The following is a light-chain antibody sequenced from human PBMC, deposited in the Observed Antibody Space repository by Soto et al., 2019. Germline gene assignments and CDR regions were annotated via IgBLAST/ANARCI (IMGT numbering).Light chain of an antibody. J-gene: IGKJ1*01. CDR2: AAS. Sequence: DIQMTQSPSSLSASVGDRVTITCRASQGISNYLAWYQQKPGKVPKLLIYAASTLQSGVPSRFSGSGSRTDFTLTISSLPLEDVATYYCRKYNSAPKTFGRGTNVEIK. CDR1: QGISNY. V-gene: IGKV1-27*01. CDR3: RKYNSAPKT.